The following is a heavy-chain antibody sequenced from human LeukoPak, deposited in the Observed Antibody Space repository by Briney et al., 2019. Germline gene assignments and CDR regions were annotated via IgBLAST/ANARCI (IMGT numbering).Heavy chain of an antibody. Sequence: GESLKISCRVSGYIFTNYWIGWVRQMPGKGLESMGIIYPADSDTTYSPSFQGQVTISADMSIDTVYLQWSSLRASDTAIYYCARQSRDGSKTRGYYFDYWGQGTLVTVSS. CDR1: GYIFTNYW. CDR2: IYPADSDT. CDR3: ARQSRDGSKTRGYYFDY. J-gene: IGHJ4*02. V-gene: IGHV5-51*01. D-gene: IGHD3-10*01.